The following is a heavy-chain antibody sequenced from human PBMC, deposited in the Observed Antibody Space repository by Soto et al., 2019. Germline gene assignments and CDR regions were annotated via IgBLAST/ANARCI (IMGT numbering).Heavy chain of an antibody. CDR1: SGSISSYC. CDR3: ARDRADYGGRWFDS. V-gene: IGHV4-59*01. Sequence: SETLSLTCTVSSGSISSYCWNWIRQPPGKGLEWIGCIHYSGSTNYNPSLKSRVTISVDTSKNQFSLKLRSVTAADTAIYYCARDRADYGGRWFDSWGQGTLVTVS. J-gene: IGHJ5*01. D-gene: IGHD4-17*01. CDR2: IHYSGST.